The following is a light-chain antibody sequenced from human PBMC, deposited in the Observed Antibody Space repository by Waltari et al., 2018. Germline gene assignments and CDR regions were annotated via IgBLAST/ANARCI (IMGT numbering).Light chain of an antibody. Sequence: DIVMTPSPYSLAVSLGARSTIHSQSSLSLLWSFNNNNYLAWYQQKPGQPPKLLIHWASTRESVVPDRFSGSGSGADFTLTISSLQAEDVAVYYCQQYYSTPPTFGQGTKLEIK. J-gene: IGKJ2*01. CDR2: WAS. CDR3: QQYYSTPPT. V-gene: IGKV4-1*01. CDR1: LSLLWSFNNNNY.